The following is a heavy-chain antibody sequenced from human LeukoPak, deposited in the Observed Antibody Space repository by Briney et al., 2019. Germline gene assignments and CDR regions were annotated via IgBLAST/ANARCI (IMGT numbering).Heavy chain of an antibody. CDR2: IRYDGSNK. V-gene: IGHV3-30*02. CDR3: AKDGPVLDAFDI. J-gene: IGHJ3*02. CDR1: GFTFSSYG. Sequence: GGSLRLSCAASGFTFSSYGMHWVRQAPGRGLEWVAFIRYDGSNKYYADSVKGRFTISRDNSKNTLYLQMNSLRAEDTAVYYCAKDGPVLDAFDIWGQGTMVTVSS. D-gene: IGHD3-3*02.